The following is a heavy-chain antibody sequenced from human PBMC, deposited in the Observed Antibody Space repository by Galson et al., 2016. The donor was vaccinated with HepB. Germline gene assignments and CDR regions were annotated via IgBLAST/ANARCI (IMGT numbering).Heavy chain of an antibody. D-gene: IGHD2-15*01. J-gene: IGHJ3*01. CDR2: VLGSGETT. CDR3: VKEKQITVVSVFDV. V-gene: IGHV3-23*01. CDR1: GMTFSNYD. Sequence: SLRLSCAGSGMTFSNYDMSWVRQAPGKGLEWVSGVLGSGETTYYAASVEGRFIISRDNSKNTVELQMNSLRAEDTAVYYCVKEKQITVVSVFDVWGQGTLVTVSS.